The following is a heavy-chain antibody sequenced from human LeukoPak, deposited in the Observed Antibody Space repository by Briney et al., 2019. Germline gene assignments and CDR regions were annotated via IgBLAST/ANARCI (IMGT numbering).Heavy chain of an antibody. J-gene: IGHJ4*02. Sequence: QPGGSLRLSCAASGFTFSSYWMSWVRQAPGKGLEWVANIKQDGSEKYYVDSVKCRFTISRDNAKNSLYLQMNSLRAEDTAVYYCARDNFSGHSDYWGQGTLVTVSS. D-gene: IGHD3-10*01. CDR3: ARDNFSGHSDY. V-gene: IGHV3-7*03. CDR1: GFTFSSYW. CDR2: IKQDGSEK.